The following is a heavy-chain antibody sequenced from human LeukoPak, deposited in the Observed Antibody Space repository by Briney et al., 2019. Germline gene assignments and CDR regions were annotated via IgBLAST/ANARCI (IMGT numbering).Heavy chain of an antibody. CDR2: MNANSGNT. V-gene: IGHV1-8*01. Sequence: ASVKVSCKASGYTFTSYDINWVRQATGQGLEWMGWMNANSGNTGYAQKFQGRVTMTRDTSTSTAYMELNTLKYEDTAVYYCVRACSGDTCMNWFDPWGQGTLVTVSS. CDR1: GYTFTSYD. CDR3: VRACSGDTCMNWFDP. D-gene: IGHD2-15*01. J-gene: IGHJ5*02.